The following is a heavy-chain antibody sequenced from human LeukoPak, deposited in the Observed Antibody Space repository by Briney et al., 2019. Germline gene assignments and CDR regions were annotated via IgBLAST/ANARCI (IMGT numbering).Heavy chain of an antibody. J-gene: IGHJ3*02. V-gene: IGHV3-7*01. CDR3: ARDTHGYYYGSGSLSPGAFDI. D-gene: IGHD3-10*01. CDR1: GFTVSSNS. CDR2: IKQDGSEK. Sequence: GGSLRLSCTVSGFTVSSNSMSWVRQAPGKGLEWVANIKQDGSEKYYVDSVKGRFTISRDNAKNSLYLQMNSLRAEDTAVYYCARDTHGYYYGSGSLSPGAFDIWGQGTMVTVSS.